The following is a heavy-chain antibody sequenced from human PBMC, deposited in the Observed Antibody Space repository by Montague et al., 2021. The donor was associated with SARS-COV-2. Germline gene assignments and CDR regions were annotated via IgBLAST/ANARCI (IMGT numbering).Heavy chain of an antibody. J-gene: IGHJ3*02. CDR2: XDWDDDK. V-gene: IGHV2-70*11. CDR1: GFSLSTSEMC. D-gene: IGHD3-9*01. Sequence: PALVKPTQTLTLTCTFSGFSLSTSEMCVSWIRQPPGKALEWLARXDWDDDKYYSTSLKTRLTISKDTSKNQVVLTMTNMDPVDTATYYCARGYYDILTGYLDAFDIWGQGTMVTVSS. CDR3: ARGYYDILTGYLDAFDI.